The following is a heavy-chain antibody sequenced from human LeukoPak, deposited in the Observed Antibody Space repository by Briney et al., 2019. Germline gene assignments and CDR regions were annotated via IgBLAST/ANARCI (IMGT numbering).Heavy chain of an antibody. CDR2: ISSSSSYI. CDR3: ARRYSGDSPLDY. V-gene: IGHV3-21*01. Sequence: GGSLRLSCAASGFTFSSYSMNWVRQAPGKGLEWVSSISSSSSYIYYADSVKGRFTISRDNAKNSLYLQMNSLRVEDTAVYYCARRYSGDSPLDYWGQGTLVTVSS. CDR1: GFTFSSYS. D-gene: IGHD2-21*02. J-gene: IGHJ4*02.